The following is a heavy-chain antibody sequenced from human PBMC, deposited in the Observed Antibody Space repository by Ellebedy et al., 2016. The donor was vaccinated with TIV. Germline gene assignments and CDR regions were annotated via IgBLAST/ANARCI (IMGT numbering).Heavy chain of an antibody. Sequence: SGPTLVKPTETLTLTCIVSGFSLSNIIMGVSRFRQPPGKALEWLAHIFPNDKESYTTSLKRRLTISKDPAKIQVVPTMSNMDHVDAATYYCARTLRYCGVDCAFLFDFWGQGTLVTVSS. J-gene: IGHJ4*02. V-gene: IGHV2-26*01. CDR1: GFSLSNIIMG. CDR3: ARTLRYCGVDCAFLFDF. D-gene: IGHD2-21*02. CDR2: IFPNDKE.